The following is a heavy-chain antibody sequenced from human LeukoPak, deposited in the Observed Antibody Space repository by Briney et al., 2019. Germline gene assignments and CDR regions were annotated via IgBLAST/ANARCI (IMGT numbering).Heavy chain of an antibody. CDR2: INHSGST. V-gene: IGHV4-34*01. J-gene: IGHJ1*01. Sequence: PSETLSLTCAVYGGSFSGYYWSWIRQPPGKGLEWIGEINHSGSTNYNPSLKSRVTISVDTSKNQFSLKLSSVTAADTAVYYCARGRAAAGLRHWGQGTLVTVSS. CDR3: ARGRAAAGLRH. D-gene: IGHD6-13*01. CDR1: GGSFSGYY.